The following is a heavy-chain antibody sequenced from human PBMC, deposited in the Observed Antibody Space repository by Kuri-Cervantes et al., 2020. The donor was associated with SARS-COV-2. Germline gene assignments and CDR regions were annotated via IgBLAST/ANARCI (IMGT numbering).Heavy chain of an antibody. D-gene: IGHD3-9*01. Sequence: GESLKISCAASGFTFSSYGMHWVRQAPGKGLEWVAVISYDGSNKYYAGSVKGRFTISRDNSKNTLYLQMNSLRAEDTAVYYCAKDVGYFGGMDVWGQGTTVTVSS. CDR3: AKDVGYFGGMDV. J-gene: IGHJ6*02. CDR2: ISYDGSNK. CDR1: GFTFSSYG. V-gene: IGHV3-30*18.